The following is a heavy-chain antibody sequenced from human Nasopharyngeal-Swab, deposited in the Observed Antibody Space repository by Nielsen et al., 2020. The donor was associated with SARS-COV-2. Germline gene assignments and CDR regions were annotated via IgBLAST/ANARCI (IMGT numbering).Heavy chain of an antibody. V-gene: IGHV3-21*01. CDR3: ARDRGTGDSYYYYGMDV. D-gene: IGHD7-27*01. J-gene: IGHJ6*02. CDR1: GFTFSSYS. Sequence: GGSLRLSCAASGFTFSSYSMNWVRQAPGKGLEWVSSISSSSSYIYYADSAKGRFTISRDNAKNSLYLQMNSLRAEDTAVYYCARDRGTGDSYYYYGMDVWGQGTTVTVSS. CDR2: ISSSSSYI.